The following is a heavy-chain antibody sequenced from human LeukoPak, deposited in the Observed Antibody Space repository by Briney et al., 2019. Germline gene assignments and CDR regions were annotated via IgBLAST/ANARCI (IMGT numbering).Heavy chain of an antibody. CDR2: IYWNDDK. CDR3: AQDYYYGMDV. J-gene: IGHJ6*02. Sequence: SGPMLVKPTQTLTLTCTFSGFSLRTSGVGVGWIRQPPGKALEWLALIYWNDDKRYSPSLKSRLTITKDTSKNQVVLTMTNMDPVDTATYYCAQDYYYGMDVWGQGTTVTVSS. V-gene: IGHV2-5*01. CDR1: GFSLRTSGVG.